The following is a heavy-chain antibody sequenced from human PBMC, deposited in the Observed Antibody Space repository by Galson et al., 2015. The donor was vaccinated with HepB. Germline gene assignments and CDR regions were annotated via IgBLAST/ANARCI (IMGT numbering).Heavy chain of an antibody. J-gene: IGHJ4*02. Sequence: SLRLSCAASTFIFSNSSMNWVRQAPGKGLEWVSYISSSSTTIYYADAVTGRFTISRANAKNSLYLQMNSLRAEDTAVSYCVCLRGYDLKPLDYWGQGTLVTVSS. CDR2: ISSSSTTI. CDR3: VCLRGYDLKPLDY. CDR1: TFIFSNSS. V-gene: IGHV3-48*04. D-gene: IGHD5-12*01.